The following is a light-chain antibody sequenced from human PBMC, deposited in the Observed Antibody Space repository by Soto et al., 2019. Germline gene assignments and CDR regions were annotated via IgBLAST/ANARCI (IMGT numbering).Light chain of an antibody. CDR3: QPANSFPLT. V-gene: IGKV1-12*01. Sequence: DTQMTQSPSSVSASVGDRVIITCRTSQAISNWLAWYQHKPGKAPKLLIYAASSLKSGVPSRFSGSGPAKDFTLTISSLQPEDFATYYCQPANSFPLTFGGGTKVEIK. J-gene: IGKJ4*01. CDR2: AAS. CDR1: QAISNW.